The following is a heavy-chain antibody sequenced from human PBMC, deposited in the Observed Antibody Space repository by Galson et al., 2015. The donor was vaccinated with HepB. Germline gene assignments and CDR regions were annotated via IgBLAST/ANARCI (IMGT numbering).Heavy chain of an antibody. D-gene: IGHD5-24*01. V-gene: IGHV3-23*01. Sequence: SLRLSCAASGFTFSNFAMNWVRQAPGKGLEWVSTITGSGGRTFYADPVKGRFSISRDNTNNTLYLQMNSLRAEDTAFYYCTKSSYKQYITLSYSDSWGQGTLVTVSS. CDR1: GFTFSNFA. CDR3: TKSSYKQYITLSYSDS. CDR2: ITGSGGRT. J-gene: IGHJ4*02.